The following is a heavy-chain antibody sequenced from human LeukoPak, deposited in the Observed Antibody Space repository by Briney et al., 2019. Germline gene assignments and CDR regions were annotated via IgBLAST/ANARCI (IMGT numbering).Heavy chain of an antibody. V-gene: IGHV3-21*01. CDR2: ISYSSSYI. J-gene: IGHJ4*02. D-gene: IGHD4-17*01. CDR3: ARIAVTYTFDY. CDR1: GFTFSNYN. Sequence: GGSLRLSCAASGFTFSNYNMNWVRQAPGKGLEWVSSISYSSSYIYYADSVKGRFTISRDNAKNSLYLQMNSLRAEDTAVYYCARIAVTYTFDYWGQGTLVTVSS.